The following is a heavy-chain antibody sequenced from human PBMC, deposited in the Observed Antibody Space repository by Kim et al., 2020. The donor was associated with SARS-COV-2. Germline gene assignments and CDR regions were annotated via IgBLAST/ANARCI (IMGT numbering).Heavy chain of an antibody. CDR1: GGSISSGGYY. D-gene: IGHD2-2*01. CDR3: ARALSEARWSGLIVPAAINWFDP. Sequence: SETLSLTCTVSGGSISSGGYYWSWIRQHPGKGLEGIGYIYYSGSTYYNPSLKRRVTISVDTSKNQFSLKLSSVTAADTAVYYCARALSEARWSGLIVPAAINWFDPWGQGTLVTVSS. J-gene: IGHJ5*02. V-gene: IGHV4-31*03. CDR2: IYYSGST.